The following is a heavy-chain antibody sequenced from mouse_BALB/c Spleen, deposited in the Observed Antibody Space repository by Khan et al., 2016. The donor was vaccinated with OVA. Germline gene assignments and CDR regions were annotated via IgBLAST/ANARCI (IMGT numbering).Heavy chain of an antibody. Sequence: VELVESGPGLVAPSQSLSITCSVSGSALTSYGVSWIRQPPGKGLEWLGIIWGDGSTNFHSALRSRLSISKDNSKSQACLKLNILQTDDTATYSCARLIYSGYDRYAMDYWGQGTSVTVSS. CDR2: IWGDGST. V-gene: IGHV2-3*01. CDR3: ARLIYSGYDRYAMDY. D-gene: IGHD2-2*01. CDR1: GSALTSYG. J-gene: IGHJ4*01.